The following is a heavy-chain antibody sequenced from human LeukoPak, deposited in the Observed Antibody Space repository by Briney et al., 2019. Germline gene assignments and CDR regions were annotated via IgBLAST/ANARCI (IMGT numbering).Heavy chain of an antibody. CDR2: IIPMFGTA. D-gene: IGHD3-10*01. J-gene: IGHJ3*02. V-gene: IGHV1-69*06. Sequence: SVKVSCRTSGYTFSVYGINWLRQAPGQGLEWMGGIIPMFGTAIYAQKFQGRITITADKSTSTAYMELSSLRSEDTAVYYCARKKDGGDAFDIWGQGTMVTVSS. CDR3: ARKKDGGDAFDI. CDR1: GYTFSVYG.